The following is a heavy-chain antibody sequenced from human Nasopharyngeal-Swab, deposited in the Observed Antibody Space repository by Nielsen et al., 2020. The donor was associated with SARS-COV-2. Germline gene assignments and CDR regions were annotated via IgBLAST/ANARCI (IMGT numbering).Heavy chain of an antibody. CDR3: AREGRWFGGGGAFDI. V-gene: IGHV3-13*01. D-gene: IGHD3-10*01. CDR1: GVTFSSYD. J-gene: IGHJ3*02. Sequence: AGSLTLSCAASGVTFSSYDLHWVRQPTGKGLEWVSAIGTAGDTYQTGSVKGRFTISRENAKNPLYLQMNCLRAGDTAVYYCAREGRWFGGGGAFDIWGQGTMVTVSS. CDR2: IGTAGDT.